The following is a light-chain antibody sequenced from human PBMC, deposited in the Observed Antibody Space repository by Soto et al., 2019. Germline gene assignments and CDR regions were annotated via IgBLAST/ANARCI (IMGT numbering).Light chain of an antibody. J-gene: IGKJ1*01. CDR3: LQLSPLPRT. CDR2: KSS. V-gene: IGKV2-24*01. CDR1: QSLVHSDGNTY. Sequence: DVVLTQTPLSSPVTLGQPASISCRSSQSLVHSDGNTYLSWLQQRPGQAPRLLIYKSSNRFTGVPYRFSGSGAGTDFTLQISRVEAEDVAFYYCLQLSPLPRTFGQGTKVEIK.